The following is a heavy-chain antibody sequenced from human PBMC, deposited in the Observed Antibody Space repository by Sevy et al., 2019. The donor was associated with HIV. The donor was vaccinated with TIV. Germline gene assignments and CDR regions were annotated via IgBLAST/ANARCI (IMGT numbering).Heavy chain of an antibody. CDR3: AREVYDIMTGYSGGMDV. CDR1: GGSINSFY. Sequence: SETLSLICTVSGGSINSFYWNWIRQSPGKGLEWIGYVDDSGRTNSNPSLKSRVTISKDMSQNHVSLKLTSVTAADTAVYYCAREVYDIMTGYSGGMDVWGQGTPVTVSS. CDR2: VDDSGRT. J-gene: IGHJ6*02. D-gene: IGHD3-9*01. V-gene: IGHV4-59*01.